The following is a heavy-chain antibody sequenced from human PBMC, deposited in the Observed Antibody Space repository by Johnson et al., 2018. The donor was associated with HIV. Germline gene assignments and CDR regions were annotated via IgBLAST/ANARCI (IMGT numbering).Heavy chain of an antibody. CDR3: ARAHLLFPKNAFDI. V-gene: IGHV3-23*04. CDR2: TSGGGVTT. D-gene: IGHD3-10*02. Sequence: QLVESGGGVVQPGGSLRLSCAASGFTFSSYAMTWFRQAPGKGLEWVSGTSGGGVTTYYTGSVKGRFTISRDNVNNSVYLLMNSLGVEYTAFYYCARAHLLFPKNAFDIWGQGTMVTVSS. J-gene: IGHJ3*02. CDR1: GFTFSSYA.